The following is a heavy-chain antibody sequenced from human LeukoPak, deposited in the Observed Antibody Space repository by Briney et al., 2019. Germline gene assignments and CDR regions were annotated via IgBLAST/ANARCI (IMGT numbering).Heavy chain of an antibody. J-gene: IGHJ5*02. D-gene: IGHD5-18*01. Sequence: SGGSLRLSCAASGFTFSSYAMTWVRQAPGKGLEWVSTISASGGHTYYADSVKGRFTISRDNSKNTLYLQMSSLRAEDTAVYYCAKSPEERGYSYGDNWFDPWGQGTLVTVSS. CDR2: ISASGGHT. CDR3: AKSPEERGYSYGDNWFDP. CDR1: GFTFSSYA. V-gene: IGHV3-23*01.